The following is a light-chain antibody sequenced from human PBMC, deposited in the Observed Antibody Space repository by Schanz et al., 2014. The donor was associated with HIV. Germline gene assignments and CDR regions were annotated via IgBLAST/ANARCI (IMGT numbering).Light chain of an antibody. CDR1: QSVSSY. CDR3: QQYDSSPIT. Sequence: EIVLTQSPATLSLSPGERATLSCRASQSVSSYLAWYQQKPGQAPRLLIYGASSRATGIPDRFSGSGSGTDFTLTISRLEPEDFALYYCQQYDSSPITFGQGTRLEIK. V-gene: IGKV3-20*01. CDR2: GAS. J-gene: IGKJ5*01.